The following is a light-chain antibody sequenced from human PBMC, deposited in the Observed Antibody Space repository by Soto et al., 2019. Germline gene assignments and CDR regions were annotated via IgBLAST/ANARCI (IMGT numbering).Light chain of an antibody. V-gene: IGLV1-47*01. J-gene: IGLJ7*01. Sequence: QSVLTQPPSASGTPGQRVTISCSGSSSNIGSNYVYWYQQLPGTAPKLLIYRNNQRPSGVPDRFSGSKSGTSASLAISGLRSEDEADYYCAAWDDSLSGRAAVFGGGTQLTVL. CDR3: AAWDDSLSGRAAV. CDR2: RNN. CDR1: SSNIGSNY.